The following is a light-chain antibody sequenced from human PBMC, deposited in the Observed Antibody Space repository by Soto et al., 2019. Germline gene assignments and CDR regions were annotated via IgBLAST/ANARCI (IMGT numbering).Light chain of an antibody. CDR2: GAS. CDR3: QQYNSWPPLT. V-gene: IGKV3-15*01. J-gene: IGKJ4*01. Sequence: EIVMTQSPATLSVSPGERATLSCRASQSVSSNVAWYQQKPGQAPRLLFHGASSRATGIPARFSGSGSGTEFTLTISSLQSEDFAGYYCQQYNSWPPLTFSGGTKVEI. CDR1: QSVSSN.